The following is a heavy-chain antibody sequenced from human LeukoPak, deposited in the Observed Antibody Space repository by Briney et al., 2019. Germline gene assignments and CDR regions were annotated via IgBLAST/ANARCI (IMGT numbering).Heavy chain of an antibody. J-gene: IGHJ5*02. D-gene: IGHD2-2*01. CDR2: ISSSSSYI. CDR1: GFTFSSYS. V-gene: IGHV3-21*01. Sequence: GGSLRLSCAASGFTFSSYSMNWVRQAPGKGLEWASSISSSSSYIYYADSVKGRFTISRDNAKNSLYLQMNSLRAEDTAVYYCARGLGYCSSTSCFNWFDPWGQGTLVTVSS. CDR3: ARGLGYCSSTSCFNWFDP.